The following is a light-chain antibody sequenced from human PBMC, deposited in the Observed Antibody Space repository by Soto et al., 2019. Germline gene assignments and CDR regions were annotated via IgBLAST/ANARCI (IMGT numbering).Light chain of an antibody. J-gene: IGLJ1*01. CDR1: SSDIGDYNF. CDR2: GVS. V-gene: IGLV2-14*01. CDR3: SSYTSTSPPFL. Sequence: QSALTQPASVSGSPAQSITISCTGSSSDIGDYNFVSWYQQHPGKAPKLMIYGVSLRPSGVSDRFSGSKSGNTASLTISGRQADDEADYYCSSYTSTSPPFLFGTGTKVTVL.